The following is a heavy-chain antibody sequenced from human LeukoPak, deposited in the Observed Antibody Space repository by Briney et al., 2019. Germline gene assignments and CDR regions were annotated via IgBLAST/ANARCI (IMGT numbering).Heavy chain of an antibody. CDR2: IYSGGST. CDR3: ARDTPGIAASVNGG. Sequence: TGGSLRLSCTASGFTVGNNYMNWVRRAPGKGLEWVSLIYSGGSTYYADSVKGRFTISRDNSKNTLYLQMNSLRAEDTAVYYCARDTPGIAASVNGGWGQGTLVTVSS. D-gene: IGHD6-13*01. V-gene: IGHV3-53*01. J-gene: IGHJ4*02. CDR1: GFTVGNNY.